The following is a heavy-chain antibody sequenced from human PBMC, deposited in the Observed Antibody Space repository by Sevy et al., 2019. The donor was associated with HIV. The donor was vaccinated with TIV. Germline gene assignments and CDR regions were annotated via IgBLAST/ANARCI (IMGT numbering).Heavy chain of an antibody. CDR3: TREYDGLYYYGSGSSRFDY. CDR2: IRSKAYGGTT. J-gene: IGHJ4*02. CDR1: GFTFGDYA. D-gene: IGHD3-10*01. Sequence: GGYLRLSCTASGFTFGDYAMSWFRQAPGKGLEWVGFIRSKAYGGTTEYAASVKGRFTISRDDSKSIAYLQMNSLKIEDTAVYYCTREYDGLYYYGSGSSRFDYWGQGTLVTVSS. V-gene: IGHV3-49*03.